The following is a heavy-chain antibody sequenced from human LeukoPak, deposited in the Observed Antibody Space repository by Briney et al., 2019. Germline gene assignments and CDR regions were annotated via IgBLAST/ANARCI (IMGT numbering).Heavy chain of an antibody. CDR2: IYLDGSRA. J-gene: IGHJ6*03. Sequence: GGSLRLSCAVSGFTFSNYWMSWARQSPGKGLEWVANIYLDGSRAYYVDSVKGRFTISRDNAKNSLFLQMNSLSAEDTAVYYCGRAGPVTKDHFIDVWGKGPRSPCP. V-gene: IGHV3-7*01. CDR3: GRAGPVTKDHFIDV. D-gene: IGHD2-2*01. CDR1: GFTFSNYW.